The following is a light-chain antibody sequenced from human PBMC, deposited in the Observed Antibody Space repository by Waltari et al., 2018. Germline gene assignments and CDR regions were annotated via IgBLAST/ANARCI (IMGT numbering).Light chain of an antibody. CDR1: QSISRF. Sequence: TLSLSPGERATPSCRASQSISRFLAWYQQKPGQAPRLLIYDASTRATGIPDRFSGSGSGTDFSLTISRLEPEDIAVYYCQKYGSLPATFGQGT. CDR3: QKYGSLPAT. CDR2: DAS. J-gene: IGKJ1*01. V-gene: IGKV3-20*01.